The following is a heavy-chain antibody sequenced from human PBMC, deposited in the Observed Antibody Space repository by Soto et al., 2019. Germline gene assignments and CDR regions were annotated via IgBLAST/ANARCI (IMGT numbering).Heavy chain of an antibody. CDR3: ARLSGSYYRANYFDY. D-gene: IGHD3-10*01. CDR2: IYYSGST. V-gene: IGHV4-61*01. CDR1: GGSVSSGNYY. J-gene: IGHJ4*02. Sequence: SETLSLTCTVSGGSVSSGNYYWSWIRQPPGKGLEWIGYIYYSGSTNYNPSLKSRVTISVDTSKNQFSLKLSSATAADTAVYYCARLSGSYYRANYFDYWGQGTLVTVSS.